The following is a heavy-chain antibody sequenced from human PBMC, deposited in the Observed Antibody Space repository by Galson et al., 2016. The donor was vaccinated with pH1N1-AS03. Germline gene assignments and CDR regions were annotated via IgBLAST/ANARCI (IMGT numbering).Heavy chain of an antibody. CDR1: GGTFSSYA. Sequence: SVKVSCKASGGTFSSYAFRWVRQAPGQGLEWMGGIIPVLGTVDYAQNFQGRVTITADKFTSTAYMELSSLRSEATAVYCCARDLLDDYTEIRLAGGGFDVWGQGTMVTVSS. CDR2: IIPVLGTV. D-gene: IGHD4-11*01. J-gene: IGHJ3*01. CDR3: ARDLLDDYTEIRLAGGGFDV. V-gene: IGHV1-69*10.